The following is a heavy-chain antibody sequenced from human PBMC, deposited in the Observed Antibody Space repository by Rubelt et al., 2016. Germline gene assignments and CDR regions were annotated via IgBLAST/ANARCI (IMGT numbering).Heavy chain of an antibody. J-gene: IGHJ4*02. D-gene: IGHD3-16*01. CDR2: TNYRSKSYN. Sequence: QVQLRQSGPGLVKPLQTLPLTCAISGDSVSSNTAAWNWIRQSPSRGLEWLGRTNYRSKSYNDYAVSVRSRITINPDTSKNQFSLRLSSVTPEDTAVYYCVREPSGGMLFDYWGQGTLVTVSS. CDR1: GDSVSSNTAA. CDR3: VREPSGGMLFDY. V-gene: IGHV6-1*01.